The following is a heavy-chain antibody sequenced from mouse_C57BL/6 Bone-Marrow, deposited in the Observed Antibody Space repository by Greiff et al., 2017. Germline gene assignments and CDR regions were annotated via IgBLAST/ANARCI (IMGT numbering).Heavy chain of an antibody. V-gene: IGHV14-2*01. J-gene: IGHJ1*03. Sequence: EVPLQQSGAELVKPGASVKLSCTASGFNIKDYYMHWVKQRTEQGLEWIGRIDPEDGETTYAPKFQGKATITADPSSNTAYLQLSSLTSEDTAVYYWAGTTVVALYWYFDVWGTGTTVTVSS. CDR3: AGTTVVALYWYFDV. CDR1: GFNIKDYY. CDR2: IDPEDGET. D-gene: IGHD1-1*01.